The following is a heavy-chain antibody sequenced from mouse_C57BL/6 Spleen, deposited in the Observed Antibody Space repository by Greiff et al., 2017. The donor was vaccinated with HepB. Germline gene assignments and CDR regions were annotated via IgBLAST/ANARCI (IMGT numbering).Heavy chain of an antibody. D-gene: IGHD4-1*01. CDR2: IDPSDSYT. CDR1: GYTFTSYW. Sequence: QVQLQQPGAELVMPGASVKLSCKASGYTFTSYWMHWVKQRPGQGLEWIGEIDPSDSYTNYNQKFKGKSTLTVDKSSSTAYMQLSSLTSEDSAVYYFARLGNWYFDVWGTGTTVTVSS. V-gene: IGHV1-69*01. CDR3: ARLGNWYFDV. J-gene: IGHJ1*03.